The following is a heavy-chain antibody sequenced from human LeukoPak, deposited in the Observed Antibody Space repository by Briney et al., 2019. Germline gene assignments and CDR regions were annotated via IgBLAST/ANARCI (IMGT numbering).Heavy chain of an antibody. CDR2: INSDGSST. Sequence: GGSLRLSCAASGFTFSNYWMHWVRQAPGKGLWVSRINSDGSSTSYADSVKGRFTISRDNAKNTLYLQMNSLRAEDTAVYYCASVSSGSYFGYYYYYMDVWGKGTTVTLSS. D-gene: IGHD1-26*01. J-gene: IGHJ6*03. CDR1: GFTFSNYW. V-gene: IGHV3-74*01. CDR3: ASVSSGSYFGYYYYYMDV.